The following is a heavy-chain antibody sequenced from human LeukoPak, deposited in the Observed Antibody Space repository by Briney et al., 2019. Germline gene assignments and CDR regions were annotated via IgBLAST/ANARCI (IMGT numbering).Heavy chain of an antibody. CDR1: GDSISTYY. V-gene: IGHV4-59*01. CDR2: IYYRGST. J-gene: IGHJ4*02. Sequence: PSETLSLTCTVSGDSISTYYWSWIRQPPGKGLEWIGYIYYRGSTNYNPSLKSRVTISLDTSKNQFSLKLNSVTAADTAVYYCASRKLGNDYWGQGTLVTVSS. CDR3: ASRKLGNDY. D-gene: IGHD7-27*01.